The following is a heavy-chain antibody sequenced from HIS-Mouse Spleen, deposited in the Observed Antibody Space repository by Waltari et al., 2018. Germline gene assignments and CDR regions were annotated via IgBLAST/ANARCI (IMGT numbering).Heavy chain of an antibody. V-gene: IGHV3-74*01. Sequence: EVQLVESGGGLVQPGGSLRLSCAASGFTCSSYWMHWVRQAPGKGLAGGASINRDGSSASYAASVNGRFTSSRDNDKNTLYLQMNSLSAEDTAVYYCAKDLERDACDIWGQGTMVTVSS. J-gene: IGHJ3*02. CDR2: INRDGSSA. CDR3: AKDLERDACDI. D-gene: IGHD1-1*01. CDR1: GFTCSSYW.